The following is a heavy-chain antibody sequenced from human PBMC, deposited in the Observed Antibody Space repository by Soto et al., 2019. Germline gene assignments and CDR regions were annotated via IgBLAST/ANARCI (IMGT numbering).Heavy chain of an antibody. CDR3: ARAYSGSYYWYYYYGMDV. J-gene: IGHJ6*02. CDR2: INHSGST. CDR1: GGSFSGYY. Sequence: SETLSLTCAVYGGSFSGYYWSWIRQPPGKGLEWIGEINHSGSTNYNPSLKSRVTISVDTSENQFSLKLSSVTAADTAVYYCARAYSGSYYWYYYYGMDVWGQGTTVTVSS. V-gene: IGHV4-34*01. D-gene: IGHD1-26*01.